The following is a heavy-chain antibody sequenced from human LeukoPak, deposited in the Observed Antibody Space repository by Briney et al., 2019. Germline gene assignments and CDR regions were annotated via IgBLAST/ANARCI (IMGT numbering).Heavy chain of an antibody. CDR1: GFTFSTYW. J-gene: IGHJ3*02. Sequence: GGSLRLSCAASGFTFSTYWMHWVRQAPGKGLVWVSRINIDGSSTSYGDSVKGRFTISRDNAKNTLYLQMNSLRAEDTAVYYCARVSVQGAQAFDIWGQGTMVTVSS. V-gene: IGHV3-74*01. CDR3: ARVSVQGAQAFDI. CDR2: INIDGSST.